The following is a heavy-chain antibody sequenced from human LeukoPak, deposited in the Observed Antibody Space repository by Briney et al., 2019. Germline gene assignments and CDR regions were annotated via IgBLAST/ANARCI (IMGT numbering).Heavy chain of an antibody. J-gene: IGHJ4*02. CDR1: GGTFSSYA. CDR3: ARGHGPGGTRWPNLDY. V-gene: IGHV1-8*02. Sequence: ASVKVSCKASGGTFSSYAISWVRQATGQGLEWMGWMNPNSGNTGYAQKFQGRVTMTRDTSINTAYMELSSLRSEDTAVYYCARGHGPGGTRWPNLDYWGQGTLITVSA. CDR2: MNPNSGNT. D-gene: IGHD4-23*01.